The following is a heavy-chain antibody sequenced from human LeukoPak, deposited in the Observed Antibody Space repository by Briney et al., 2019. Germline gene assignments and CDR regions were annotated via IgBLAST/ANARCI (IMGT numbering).Heavy chain of an antibody. CDR2: INHSGST. CDR1: GGSFSGYY. CDR3: ANTDDIYYYFDY. Sequence: SETLSLTCAVYGGSFSGYYWSWIRQPPGKGLEWIGEINHSGSTNYNPSLKSRVTISVDTSKNQFSLKLSSVTAADTAVYYCANTDDIYYYFDYWGQGTLVTVSS. J-gene: IGHJ4*02. D-gene: IGHD3-10*01. V-gene: IGHV4-34*01.